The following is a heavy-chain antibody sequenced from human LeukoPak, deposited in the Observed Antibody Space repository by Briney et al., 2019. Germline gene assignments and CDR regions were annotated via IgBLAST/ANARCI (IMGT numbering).Heavy chain of an antibody. Sequence: PGGSLRLSCAASGFTFSSYSMNWVRQAPGKGLEWVSYISSSSTIYYADSVKGRFTISRDNAKNSLYLQMNSLRAEDTALYYCAKDIGAFMVRGVTRYYYYGMDVWGQGTTVTVSS. D-gene: IGHD3-10*01. CDR3: AKDIGAFMVRGVTRYYYYGMDV. CDR2: ISSSSTI. J-gene: IGHJ6*02. CDR1: GFTFSSYS. V-gene: IGHV3-48*04.